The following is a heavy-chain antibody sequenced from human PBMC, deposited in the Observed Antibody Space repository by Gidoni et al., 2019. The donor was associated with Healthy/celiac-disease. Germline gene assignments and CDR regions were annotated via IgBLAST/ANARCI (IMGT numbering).Heavy chain of an antibody. Sequence: EVQLVESGGGLVQPGGSLKLSCAASGFTFSGYAMPWVRQASGKGLEWVGRIRSKANSYATAYAASVKGRFTISRDDSKNTAYLQMNSLKTEDTAVYYCTRPAYYDFWSGTDNWFDPWGQGTLVTVSS. J-gene: IGHJ5*02. CDR3: TRPAYYDFWSGTDNWFDP. CDR2: IRSKANSYAT. CDR1: GFTFSGYA. V-gene: IGHV3-73*02. D-gene: IGHD3-3*01.